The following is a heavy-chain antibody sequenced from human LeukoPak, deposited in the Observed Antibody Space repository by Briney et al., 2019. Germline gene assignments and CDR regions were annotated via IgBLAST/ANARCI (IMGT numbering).Heavy chain of an antibody. D-gene: IGHD4-17*01. J-gene: IGHJ4*02. V-gene: IGHV4-30-2*01. CDR2: IYHSGST. Sequence: SETLSLTCAVSGGSISSGGYSWSWIRQPPGKGLEWIGYIYHSGSTYYNPSLKSRVTISVDRSKNQFSLKLSPVTAADTAVYYCARATYGDYYFDYWGQGTLVTVSS. CDR3: ARATYGDYYFDY. CDR1: GGSISSGGYS.